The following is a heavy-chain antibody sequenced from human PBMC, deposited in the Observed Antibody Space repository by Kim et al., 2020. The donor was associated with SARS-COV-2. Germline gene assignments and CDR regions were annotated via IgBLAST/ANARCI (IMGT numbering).Heavy chain of an antibody. CDR3: ARGHYDILTGYYPFVY. V-gene: IGHV4-34*01. CDR1: GGSFSGYY. D-gene: IGHD3-9*01. J-gene: IGHJ4*02. CDR2: INHSGST. Sequence: SETLSLTCAVYGGSFSGYYWSWIRQPPGKGLEWIGEINHSGSTNYNPSLKSRVTISVDTSKNQFSLKLSSVTAADTAVYYCARGHYDILTGYYPFVYWGQVTLVTVSS.